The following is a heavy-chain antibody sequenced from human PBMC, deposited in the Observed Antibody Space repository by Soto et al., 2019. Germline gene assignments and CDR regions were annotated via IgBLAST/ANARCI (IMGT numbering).Heavy chain of an antibody. J-gene: IGHJ2*01. CDR1: GFTFSSYA. Sequence: GESLKISCAASGFTFSSYAMSWVRQAPGKGLEWVSAISGSGGSTYYADSVKGRFTISRDNSKNTLYLQMNSLRAEDTAVYYCAKYGGSGAARYWYFDLWGRGTLVTVSS. V-gene: IGHV3-23*01. D-gene: IGHD3-10*01. CDR3: AKYGGSGAARYWYFDL. CDR2: ISGSGGST.